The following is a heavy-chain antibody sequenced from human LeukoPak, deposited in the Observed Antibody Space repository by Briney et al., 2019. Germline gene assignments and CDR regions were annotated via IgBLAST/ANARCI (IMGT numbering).Heavy chain of an antibody. Sequence: PSETLSLTCTVSGGSISSYYWSWIRQPPGKGLEWIGYIYYSGSTNYNPSLKSRVTISVDTSKNQFSLKLSSVTAADTAVYYCARSPRDWFDPWGQGTLVTVSS. CDR1: GGSISSYY. J-gene: IGHJ5*02. CDR2: IYYSGST. CDR3: ARSPRDWFDP. V-gene: IGHV4-59*01.